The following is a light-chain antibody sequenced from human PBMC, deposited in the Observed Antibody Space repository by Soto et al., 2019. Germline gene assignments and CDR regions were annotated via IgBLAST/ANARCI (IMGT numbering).Light chain of an antibody. CDR2: AAS. J-gene: IGKJ1*01. CDR3: QRLNSYLWT. Sequence: DIQLTQSPSFLSASVGDRVTITCRASQGISSYLAWYQQKPGKAPKLLIYAASTLQSGVPSRFSGSGYGTEFTLTISSLQPEDFATYYCQRLNSYLWTFGQGTKVEIK. CDR1: QGISSY. V-gene: IGKV1-9*01.